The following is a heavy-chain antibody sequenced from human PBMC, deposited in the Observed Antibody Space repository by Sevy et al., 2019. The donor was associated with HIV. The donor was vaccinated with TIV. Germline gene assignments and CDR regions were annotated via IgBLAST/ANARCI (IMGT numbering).Heavy chain of an antibody. Sequence: GGSLRLSCAASGFTFSNYGMHWVRQVPGKGLEWVTFIRYDGSDKYYAASVKGGFTISRDDSTNTLYLQMDSLTPEDTAIYYCAKDLAGPGRRYFDYWGQGTLVTVSS. CDR3: AKDLAGPGRRYFDY. V-gene: IGHV3-30*02. D-gene: IGHD6-13*01. J-gene: IGHJ4*02. CDR1: GFTFSNYG. CDR2: IRYDGSDK.